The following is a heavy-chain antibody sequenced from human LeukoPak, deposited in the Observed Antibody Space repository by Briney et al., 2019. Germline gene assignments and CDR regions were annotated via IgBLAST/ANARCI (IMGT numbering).Heavy chain of an antibody. D-gene: IGHD5-24*01. CDR1: GFTFSSYA. J-gene: IGHJ3*02. CDR2: LTDSGGTT. Sequence: GGSLRLSCVASGFTFSSYAMGWVRQAPGKRPEWVSSLTDSGGTTYYVDSAKGRFTISRDNSKNTLYLHMNSLRAVDTAMYYCAKKRDAFDIWGQGTVVAVSS. CDR3: AKKRDAFDI. V-gene: IGHV3-23*01.